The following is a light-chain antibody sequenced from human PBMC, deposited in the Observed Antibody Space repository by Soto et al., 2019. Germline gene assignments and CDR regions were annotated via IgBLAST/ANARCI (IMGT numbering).Light chain of an antibody. CDR2: KAS. CDR1: QSISSW. CDR3: QQYNSSPFT. J-gene: IGKJ3*01. V-gene: IGKV1-5*03. Sequence: DIQMTQSPSTLSASVGDRVTITCRASQSISSWLAGYHQKPGKAPKLLIYKASSLESGVPSRFSGSGSGTEFTVTISSLQPDDLATYYCQQYNSSPFTFGPGTKVDIK.